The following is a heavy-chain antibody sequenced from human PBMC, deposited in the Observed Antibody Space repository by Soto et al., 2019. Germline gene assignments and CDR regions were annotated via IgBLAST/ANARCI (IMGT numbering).Heavy chain of an antibody. Sequence: GGSLRLSCAASGFAFSTYAMSWVRQAPGKGLEWVSSISGTGDNTYYADSVKGRFTFSRDNSKNTLFLQVNSLRAEDTAVYYCAKLLRVYYWFDPWGQGTRVTVSS. CDR2: ISGTGDNT. CDR1: GFAFSTYA. J-gene: IGHJ5*02. V-gene: IGHV3-23*01. D-gene: IGHD6-6*01. CDR3: AKLLRVYYWFDP.